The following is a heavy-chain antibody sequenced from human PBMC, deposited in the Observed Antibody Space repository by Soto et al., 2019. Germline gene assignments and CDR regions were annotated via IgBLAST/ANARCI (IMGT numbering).Heavy chain of an antibody. V-gene: IGHV2-5*02. CDR2: VYWDDDE. CDR3: VRQDSRGRYFDF. J-gene: IGHJ4*02. D-gene: IGHD2-15*01. Sequence: QITLRESGPALVKPTQTLTLTCTVSGFSLTTDGVGVGWVRQPPGKALEWLTLVYWDDDERYSRSLQSRLTLRRDTSRNKVVVTLTNVDPVDTATYYCVRQDSRGRYFDFWGQGILVTVSS. CDR1: GFSLTTDGVG.